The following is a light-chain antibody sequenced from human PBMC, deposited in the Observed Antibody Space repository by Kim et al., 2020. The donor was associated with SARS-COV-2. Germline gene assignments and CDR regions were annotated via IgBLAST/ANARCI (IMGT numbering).Light chain of an antibody. J-gene: IGLJ3*02. CDR2: LND. Sequence: ELTQPPSVSGTPGQRVTISCSGGTSNIGINAVNWYRQLPGTAPQLVIYLNDQRPSGVPGRFSGSKSGTSASLAISGLQSDDEADYYCATWDESLMGVFGGGTQLTVL. V-gene: IGLV1-44*01. CDR3: ATWDESLMGV. CDR1: TSNIGINA.